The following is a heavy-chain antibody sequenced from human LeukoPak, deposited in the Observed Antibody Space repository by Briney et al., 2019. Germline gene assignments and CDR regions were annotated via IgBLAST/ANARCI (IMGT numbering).Heavy chain of an antibody. CDR1: GGSISSYY. D-gene: IGHD2-2*01. CDR3: ARSPSWYCSSTSCYPDY. CDR2: MLYSGST. J-gene: IGHJ4*02. Sequence: SETLSLTCTVSGGSISSYYWSWIRQSPGKGLEWIGYMLYSGSTNYNPSLKSRVTISVDTSKSQFSLKLSSVTAADTAAYYCARSPSWYCSSTSCYPDYWGRGTLVTVSS. V-gene: IGHV4-59*12.